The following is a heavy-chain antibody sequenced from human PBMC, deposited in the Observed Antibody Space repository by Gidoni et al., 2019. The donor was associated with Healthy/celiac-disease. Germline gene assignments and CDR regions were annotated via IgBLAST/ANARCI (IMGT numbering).Heavy chain of an antibody. CDR1: GFTFSSYS. D-gene: IGHD1-20*01. V-gene: IGHV3-21*01. CDR2: ISSSSSYI. CDR3: ARERKTGGIGLDY. Sequence: EVQLVESGGGLVKPGGSLRLSCAASGFTFSSYSMNWVRQAPGKGLEWVSSISSSSSYIYYADSVKGRFTISRDNAKNSLYLQMNSLRAEDTAVYYCARERKTGGIGLDYWGQGTLVTVSS. J-gene: IGHJ4*02.